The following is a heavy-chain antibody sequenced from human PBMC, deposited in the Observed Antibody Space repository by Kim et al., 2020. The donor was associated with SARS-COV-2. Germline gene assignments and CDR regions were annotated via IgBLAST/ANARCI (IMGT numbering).Heavy chain of an antibody. CDR3: ATAPYYDFWSGYYVGGLLDY. J-gene: IGHJ4*02. V-gene: IGHV1-69*04. CDR1: GGTFSSYA. D-gene: IGHD3-3*01. CDR2: IIPIFGIA. Sequence: SVKVSCKASGGTFSSYAISWVRQAPGQGLEWMGRIIPIFGIANYAQKFQGRVTITADKSTSTAYMELSSLRSEDTAVYYCATAPYYDFWSGYYVGGLLDYWGQGTLVTVSS.